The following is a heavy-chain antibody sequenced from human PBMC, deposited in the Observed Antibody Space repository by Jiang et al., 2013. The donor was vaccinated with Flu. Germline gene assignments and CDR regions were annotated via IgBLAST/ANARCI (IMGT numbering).Heavy chain of an antibody. D-gene: IGHD3-22*01. CDR2: IKQDGSEK. V-gene: IGHV3-7*03. CDR1: GFTFSSYW. Sequence: GLVQPGGSLRLSCAASGFTFSSYWMSWVRQAPGKGLEWVANIKQDGSEKYYVDSVKGRFTISRDNAKNSLYLQMNSLRAEDTAVYYCARDAPGYYDSSGYSDAFDIWGQGTMVTVSS. J-gene: IGHJ3*02. CDR3: ARDAPGYYDSSGYSDAFDI.